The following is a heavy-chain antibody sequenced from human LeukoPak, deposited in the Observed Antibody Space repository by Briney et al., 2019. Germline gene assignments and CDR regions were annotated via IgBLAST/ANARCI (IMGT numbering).Heavy chain of an antibody. V-gene: IGHV3-9*01. CDR1: GFTFDDYA. J-gene: IGHJ4*02. CDR3: ARDLPMVRGLSGFDY. CDR2: ISWNSGSI. D-gene: IGHD3-10*01. Sequence: GGSLRLSCAASGFTFDDYAMHWVRQAPGKGLEWVSGISWNSGSIGYADSVKGRFTISRDNAKNSLYLQMNSLRAEDTAVYYCARDLPMVRGLSGFDYWGQGTLVTVSS.